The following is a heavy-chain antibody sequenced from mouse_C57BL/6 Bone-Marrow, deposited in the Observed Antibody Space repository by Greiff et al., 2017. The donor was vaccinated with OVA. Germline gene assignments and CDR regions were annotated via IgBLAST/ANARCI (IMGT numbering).Heavy chain of an antibody. D-gene: IGHD1-1*01. J-gene: IGHJ4*01. CDR3: ARLEFITAVVARYYAMDY. Sequence: QVQLQQPGAELVKPGASVKMSCKASGYTFTSYWITWVKQRPGHGLEWIGDIYPGSGSTNYNEKFKSKATLTVDTSSSTAYMQLSSLTSEDSAVYYCARLEFITAVVARYYAMDYWGQATSVTASS. CDR1: GYTFTSYW. CDR2: IYPGSGST. V-gene: IGHV1-55*01.